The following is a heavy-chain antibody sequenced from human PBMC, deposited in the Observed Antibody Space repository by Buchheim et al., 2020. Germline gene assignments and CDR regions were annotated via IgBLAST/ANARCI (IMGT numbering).Heavy chain of an antibody. CDR1: GFTFSSYA. D-gene: IGHD3-22*01. Sequence: EVQLLESGGGLVQPGGSLRLSCAASGFTFSSYAMSWVRQAPGKGLEWVSAISGSGGSTYYADSVQGRFTISRDNSKKTLYLQMNSLRAEDTAVYYCAKDHLDYYDSSGYFYYFDYWGQGTL. CDR3: AKDHLDYYDSSGYFYYFDY. CDR2: ISGSGGST. J-gene: IGHJ4*02. V-gene: IGHV3-23*01.